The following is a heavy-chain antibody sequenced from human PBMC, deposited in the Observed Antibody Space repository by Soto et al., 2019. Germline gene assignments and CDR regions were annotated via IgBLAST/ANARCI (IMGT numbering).Heavy chain of an antibody. Sequence: QVQLVQSGAEVKKPGSSVKVSCKASGGTFSSYAISWARQAPGQGLEWMGGIIPIFGTANYAQKFQGRVTITADESTSTAYMELSSLRSEDTAVYYCARGPVPRTTVTKPFPDYWGQGTLVTVSS. J-gene: IGHJ4*02. CDR2: IIPIFGTA. CDR3: ARGPVPRTTVTKPFPDY. D-gene: IGHD4-17*01. CDR1: GGTFSSYA. V-gene: IGHV1-69*01.